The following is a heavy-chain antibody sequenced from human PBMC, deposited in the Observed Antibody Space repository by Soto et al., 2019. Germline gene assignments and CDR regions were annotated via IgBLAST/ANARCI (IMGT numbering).Heavy chain of an antibody. Sequence: ASVKVSCKASGGTFGSQGIAWVRQAPGQGLEWMGGFIAMLGTPTYAKKVQGRATITADESLTSSYLELRSLRSEDTGVYFCARGAMANFDYWGQGTVVTVS. D-gene: IGHD5-18*01. V-gene: IGHV1-69*13. CDR1: GGTFGSQG. CDR3: ARGAMANFDY. CDR2: FIAMLGTP. J-gene: IGHJ4*02.